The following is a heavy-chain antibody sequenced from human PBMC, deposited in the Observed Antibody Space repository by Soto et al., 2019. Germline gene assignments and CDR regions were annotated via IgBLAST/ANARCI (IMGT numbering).Heavy chain of an antibody. CDR2: IYHSGST. J-gene: IGHJ3*02. Sequence: SETLSLTCAVSGYSISSGYYWGWIRQPPGKGLEWIGSIYHSGSTYYNPSLKSRVTISVDTSKNQFSLKLSSVTAADTAVYYCVRAAGGGYCSGGSCYSRASDIWGQGTMVTVSS. V-gene: IGHV4-38-2*01. D-gene: IGHD2-15*01. CDR3: VRAAGGGYCSGGSCYSRASDI. CDR1: GYSISSGYY.